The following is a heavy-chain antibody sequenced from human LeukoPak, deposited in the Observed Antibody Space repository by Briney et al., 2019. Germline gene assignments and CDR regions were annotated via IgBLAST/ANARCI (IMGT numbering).Heavy chain of an antibody. J-gene: IGHJ4*02. D-gene: IGHD3-16*01. V-gene: IGHV5-51*01. CDR3: ARIRLVGSGRDRFDY. CDR1: GYSFTSYR. CDR2: SYPGDSAT. Sequence: GESLNISSTGCGYSFTSYRIGWGRQMRGEGLGMMWISYPGDSATRYSPSLHSQITITAAKSITTAYLQWSSLKASDTAMYCCARIRLVGSGRDRFDYWGQGTLVTVSS.